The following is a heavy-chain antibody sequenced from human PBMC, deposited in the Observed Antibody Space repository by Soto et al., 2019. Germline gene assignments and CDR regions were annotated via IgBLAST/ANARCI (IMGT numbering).Heavy chain of an antibody. CDR3: AKDIGYDILTGFFDY. CDR2: ISWNSGSI. Sequence: GGSLSLFWATYGFTFDDYAMHWVRPAPGKGLEWVSGISWNSGSIGYADSVKGRFTISRDNAKNSLYLQMNSLRAEDTALYYCAKDIGYDILTGFFDYWGQGTLVTVSS. J-gene: IGHJ4*02. V-gene: IGHV3-9*01. D-gene: IGHD3-9*01. CDR1: GFTFDDYA.